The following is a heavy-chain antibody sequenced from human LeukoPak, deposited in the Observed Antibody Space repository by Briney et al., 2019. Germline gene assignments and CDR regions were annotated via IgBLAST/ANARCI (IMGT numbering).Heavy chain of an antibody. D-gene: IGHD6-19*01. Sequence: ASVKVSCKASGYTFTGYYMHWVRQAPGQGLEGMGWINPNSGGTNYAQKFQGRVTMTRDTSISTAYMELSRLRSDDTAVYYCARDKGRIAVAGSIGYWGQGTLVTVSS. CDR2: INPNSGGT. CDR3: ARDKGRIAVAGSIGY. CDR1: GYTFTGYY. V-gene: IGHV1-2*02. J-gene: IGHJ4*02.